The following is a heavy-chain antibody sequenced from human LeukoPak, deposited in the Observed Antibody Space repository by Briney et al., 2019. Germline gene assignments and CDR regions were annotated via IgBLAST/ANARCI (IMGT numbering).Heavy chain of an antibody. J-gene: IGHJ5*02. CDR1: GGSTSSSNYY. V-gene: IGHV4-39*07. D-gene: IGHD3-10*01. Sequence: SETLSLTCTVSGGSTSSSNYYWGWIRQPPGKGLEWIGSIYYSGSTYYNPSLKSRVTISVDTSKNQFSLKLSSVTAADTAVYYCARGLSYYYGSGGLDPWGQGTLVTVSS. CDR3: ARGLSYYYGSGGLDP. CDR2: IYYSGST.